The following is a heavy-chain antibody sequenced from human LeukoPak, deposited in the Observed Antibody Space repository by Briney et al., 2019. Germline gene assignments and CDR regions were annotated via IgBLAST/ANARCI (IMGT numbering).Heavy chain of an antibody. J-gene: IGHJ4*02. CDR3: ASRGFWSGYYLDY. D-gene: IGHD3-3*01. Sequence: GSSVKVSCKASGGTFSSYTISWVRQAPGQGLEWMGRIIPILGIANYAQKFQGRVTISADKSTSTAYMEMSSLRSEGTAVYYCASRGFWSGYYLDYWGQGTLVTVSS. CDR2: IIPILGIA. CDR1: GGTFSSYT. V-gene: IGHV1-69*02.